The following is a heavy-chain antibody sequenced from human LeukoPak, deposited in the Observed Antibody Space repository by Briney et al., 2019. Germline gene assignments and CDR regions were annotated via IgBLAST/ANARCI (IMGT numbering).Heavy chain of an antibody. Sequence: PGRSLRLSCAASGFTFSSYAMSWVRQAPGKGLEWVSAISGAGGSTYYADSVKGRFTISRDNSKNTLYLQMNSLRAEDTAVYYCAKTDRGSGLADYFHYWGQGTLVTVSS. CDR2: ISGAGGST. CDR1: GFTFSSYA. V-gene: IGHV3-23*01. D-gene: IGHD3-10*01. CDR3: AKTDRGSGLADYFHY. J-gene: IGHJ4*02.